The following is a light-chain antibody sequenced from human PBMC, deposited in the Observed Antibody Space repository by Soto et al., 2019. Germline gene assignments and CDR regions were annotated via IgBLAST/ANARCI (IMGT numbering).Light chain of an antibody. J-gene: IGLJ1*01. V-gene: IGLV2-14*01. Sequence: QSALTQPASVSGSPGQSITISCTGTSSDVGGYNYVSWYQQHPGKAPKLMIYDVSNRPSGVSNRFSGSKSGNTASLTISGLPGEDEADYYCSPYTSRRPLFGTGTKLTVL. CDR3: SPYTSRRPL. CDR1: SSDVGGYNY. CDR2: DVS.